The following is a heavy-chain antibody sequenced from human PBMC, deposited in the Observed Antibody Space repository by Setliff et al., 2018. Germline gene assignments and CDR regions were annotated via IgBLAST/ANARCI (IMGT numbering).Heavy chain of an antibody. D-gene: IGHD3-16*01. CDR2: MSASGTST. CDR1: GFTFSSYA. CDR3: AKYVKKFAHFDY. J-gene: IGHJ4*02. V-gene: IGHV3-23*01. Sequence: LRLSCATSGFTFSSYAMSWVRQAPGKGLEWVSAMSASGTSTYHADSVKGRFTISGDNSKNTLYLQMNSLRAEDTAVYYCAKYVKKFAHFDYWGQGTLVTVSS.